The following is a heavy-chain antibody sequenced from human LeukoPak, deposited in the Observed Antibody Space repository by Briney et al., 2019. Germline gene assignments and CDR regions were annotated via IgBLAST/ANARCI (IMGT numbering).Heavy chain of an antibody. Sequence: SETLSLTCTVSGGSISSYYWSWIRQPPGKGLEWIGYIYYSGSTNYNPSLKSRVTISVDTSKNQFSLKLSSVTAADTAVYYCARSVFYGDYLYYYYYYMDVWGKGTTVTVSS. V-gene: IGHV4-59*01. CDR3: ARSVFYGDYLYYYYYYMDV. D-gene: IGHD4-17*01. CDR1: GGSISSYY. J-gene: IGHJ6*03. CDR2: IYYSGST.